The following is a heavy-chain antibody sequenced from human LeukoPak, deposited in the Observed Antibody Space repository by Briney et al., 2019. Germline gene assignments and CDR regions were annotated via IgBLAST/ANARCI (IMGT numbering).Heavy chain of an antibody. CDR2: ISIYNGNT. Sequence: ASVKVSCKASGYTFTNYGFSWVRQAPGQGLEWMGWISIYNGNTNYTQKLQGRLTMTRDTSTSTAYMELRGLKSDDTAIYYCARELYASGLGGYWGQGTLVTVSS. V-gene: IGHV1-18*01. D-gene: IGHD3-10*01. CDR3: ARELYASGLGGY. J-gene: IGHJ4*02. CDR1: GYTFTNYG.